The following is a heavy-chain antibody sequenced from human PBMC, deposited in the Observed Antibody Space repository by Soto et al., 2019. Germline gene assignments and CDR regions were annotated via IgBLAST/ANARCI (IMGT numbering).Heavy chain of an antibody. CDR2: IYYSGST. V-gene: IGHV4-59*08. CDR1: GGSISSYY. D-gene: IGHD5-12*01. Sequence: PSETLSLTFTLSGGSISSYYWSWIRQPPGKGLEWIGYIYYSGSTNYNPSLKSRVTISVDTSKNQFSLKLSSVTAADTAVYYCARRYGSSFDYWGQGTLVTVSS. CDR3: ARRYGSSFDY. J-gene: IGHJ4*02.